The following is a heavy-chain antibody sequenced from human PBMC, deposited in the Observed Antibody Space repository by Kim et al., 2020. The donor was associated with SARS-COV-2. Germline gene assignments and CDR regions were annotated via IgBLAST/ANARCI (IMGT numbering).Heavy chain of an antibody. CDR1: GFTFSSYA. V-gene: IGHV3-30-3*01. D-gene: IGHD6-13*01. CDR2: ISYDGSNK. CDR3: ARAKIAAAGRGWFDP. J-gene: IGHJ5*02. Sequence: GGSLRLSCAASGFTFSSYAMHWVRHAPGKGLEWVAVISYDGSNKYYADSVKGRFTISRDNSKNTLYLQMNSLRAEDTAVYYCARAKIAAAGRGWFDPWGQGTLVTVSS.